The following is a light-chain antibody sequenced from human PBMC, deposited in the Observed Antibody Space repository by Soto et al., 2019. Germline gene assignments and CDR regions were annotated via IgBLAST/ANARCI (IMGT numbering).Light chain of an antibody. CDR3: QQLNSYPPWT. CDR2: SAS. CDR1: QDISSY. Sequence: DVQLTQSPSFLSASVGDRLTITCRASQDISSYLAWYQQKPGKAPKLLIHSASTLHSGVPLRFSGRGSGTEFTLTISGLQPDDFATYYCQQLNSYPPWTFGQGTKVDI. V-gene: IGKV1-9*01. J-gene: IGKJ1*01.